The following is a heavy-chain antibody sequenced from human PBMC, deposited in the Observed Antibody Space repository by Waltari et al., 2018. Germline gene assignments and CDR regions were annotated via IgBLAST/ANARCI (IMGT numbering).Heavy chain of an antibody. V-gene: IGHV3-23*01. J-gene: IGHJ6*03. D-gene: IGHD2-2*01. Sequence: EVQLLESGGGLVQPGGSLRLSCAACGFTFSSYAMSWVRQAPGKVLEWVSAISGSGGSTYYADSVKGRFTISRDNSKNTLYLQMNSLRAEDTAVYYCAKGLGYCSSTSCYLLYYYYYMDVWGKGTTVTVSS. CDR2: ISGSGGST. CDR1: GFTFSSYA. CDR3: AKGLGYCSSTSCYLLYYYYYMDV.